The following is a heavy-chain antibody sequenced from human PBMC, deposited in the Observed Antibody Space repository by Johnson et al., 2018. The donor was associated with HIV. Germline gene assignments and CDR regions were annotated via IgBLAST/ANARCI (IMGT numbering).Heavy chain of an antibody. V-gene: IGHV3-23*04. D-gene: IGHD2-21*01. CDR2: INWNGGST. CDR3: AKGLYYGGSGDYAFDM. CDR1: GFTFSSYA. J-gene: IGHJ3*02. Sequence: VQLVESGGGLVQPGGSLRLSCAASGFTFSSYAMSWVRQAPGKGLEWVSGINWNGGSTGYADSVKGRFTISRDNSKNTLYLQMTSLRQDDTAVYYCAKGLYYGGSGDYAFDMWGQGTMVTVSS.